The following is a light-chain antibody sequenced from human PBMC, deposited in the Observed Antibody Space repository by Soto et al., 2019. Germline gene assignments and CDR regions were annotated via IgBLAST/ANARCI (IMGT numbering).Light chain of an antibody. Sequence: QSVLTQPPSVCGAPGERVTISCTGSSSNIGAGYDVHWYQQLPGTAPKLLIYGNSNRPSGVPDRFSGSKSGTSASLAITGLQAEDEADYYCQSYDSNLSGSYVFGTGTKVTVL. J-gene: IGLJ1*01. CDR3: QSYDSNLSGSYV. CDR1: SSNIGAGYD. V-gene: IGLV1-40*01. CDR2: GNS.